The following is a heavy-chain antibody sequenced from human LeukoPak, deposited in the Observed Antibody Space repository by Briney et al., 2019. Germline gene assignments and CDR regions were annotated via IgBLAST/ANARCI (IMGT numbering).Heavy chain of an antibody. CDR3: ARDSSPCAMDV. CDR2: ISTSSSYI. V-gene: IGHV3-21*01. J-gene: IGHJ6*02. CDR1: RFTFSSYS. Sequence: GGSLRLSCAASRFTFSSYSMNWVRQAPGTELECCSSISTSSSYIYYADSLKGRFTISRDNAKNSLYLQMNSLRADDTAVYYCARDSSPCAMDVWGQGTTVTVSS.